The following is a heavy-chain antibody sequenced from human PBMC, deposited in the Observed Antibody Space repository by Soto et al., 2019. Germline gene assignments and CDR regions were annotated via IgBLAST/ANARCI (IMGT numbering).Heavy chain of an antibody. CDR2: IWADGSNK. V-gene: IGHV3-33*01. D-gene: IGHD1-1*01. CDR3: YVGSNWTLPQNDY. J-gene: IGHJ4*02. CDR1: GFTFSSYG. Sequence: QVQLVESGGGVVQPGRSLRLSCAASGFTFSSYGMHWVRQAPGKGLEWVALIWADGSNKYYADSVKGRFTISRDNSKNTLYLQMTSLRAEDTAEYYCYVGSNWTLPQNDYWGQGTLVTVSS.